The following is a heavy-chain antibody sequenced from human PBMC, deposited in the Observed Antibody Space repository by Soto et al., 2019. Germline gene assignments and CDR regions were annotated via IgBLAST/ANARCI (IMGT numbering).Heavy chain of an antibody. CDR1: GFTFSSHA. Sequence: PGGSLRLSCTASGFTFSSHAMTWVRQAPGKGLEWVSGLSDSGDSTYYADSVKGRFTISRDNSMNTLYLQMNTLRAEDTAVYYCAKVSSSWYSGFFDFWGQGTLVTVSS. CDR3: AKVSSSWYSGFFDF. J-gene: IGHJ4*02. D-gene: IGHD6-13*01. V-gene: IGHV3-23*01. CDR2: LSDSGDST.